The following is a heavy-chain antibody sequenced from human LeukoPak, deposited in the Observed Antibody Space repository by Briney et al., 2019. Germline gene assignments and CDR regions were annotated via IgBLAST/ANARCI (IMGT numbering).Heavy chain of an antibody. CDR1: GFTLSSYG. V-gene: IGHV3-23*01. Sequence: GGSLRLSCAASGFTLSSYGISWVRQAPGKGLEWVSTITAGGGTTYYADSVKGRFTISRDNSKNTLYLQMNSLRAEDTAVYYCAPRYSTSWSTLYYWGQGTLVTVSS. CDR3: APRYSTSWSTLYY. J-gene: IGHJ4*02. CDR2: ITAGGGTT. D-gene: IGHD6-13*01.